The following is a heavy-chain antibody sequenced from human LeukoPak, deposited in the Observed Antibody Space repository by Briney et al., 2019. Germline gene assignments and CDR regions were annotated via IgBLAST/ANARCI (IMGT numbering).Heavy chain of an antibody. Sequence: GGSLRLSCAASGFTFSGYIMNWVRQAPGKGLEWVSFIGTSGNTIYYADSVKGRFTVSRDNAKNSLYLQMNSLRAEDTAVYYCARDQWLDYWGQGTLVTVSS. D-gene: IGHD6-19*01. CDR1: GFTFSGYI. CDR3: ARDQWLDY. J-gene: IGHJ4*02. V-gene: IGHV3-48*01. CDR2: IGTSGNTI.